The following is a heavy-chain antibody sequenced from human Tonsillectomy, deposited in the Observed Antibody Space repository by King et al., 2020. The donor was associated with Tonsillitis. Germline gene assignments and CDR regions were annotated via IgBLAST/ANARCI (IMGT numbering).Heavy chain of an antibody. J-gene: IGHJ6*02. CDR2: IKSKTDGETA. CDR3: MMEGFVVDYYYYYGMDV. D-gene: IGHD2-15*01. Sequence: VQLVESGGGLVKPGGSLRLSCAASGFTFSNAWMNWVRQAPGKGLEWVGRIKSKTDGETADSGAPVKGRFTISRDDSRNTLYLQINSLKTGDTAVYYCMMEGFVVDYYYYYGMDVWGQGATVTVSS. V-gene: IGHV3-15*01. CDR1: GFTFSNAW.